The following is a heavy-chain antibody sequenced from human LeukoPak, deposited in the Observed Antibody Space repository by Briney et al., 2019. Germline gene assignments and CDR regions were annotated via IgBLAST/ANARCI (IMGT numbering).Heavy chain of an antibody. CDR3: ARGLRYGSNYFDY. CDR2: ISAYIGNT. J-gene: IGHJ4*02. CDR1: GYTFTSYE. V-gene: IGHV1-18*01. D-gene: IGHD5/OR15-5a*01. Sequence: ASVKLSCKTSGYTFTSYEINWVRQAPGQGVEWMGWISAYIGNTNYAQGLQGRVTMTTDTSTTTAYMELRNLRSDDTAVYFCARGLRYGSNYFDYWGQGTLVTVSS.